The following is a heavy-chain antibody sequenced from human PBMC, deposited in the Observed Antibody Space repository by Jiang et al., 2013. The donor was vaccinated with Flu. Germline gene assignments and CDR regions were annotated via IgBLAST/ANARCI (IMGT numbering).Heavy chain of an antibody. CDR3: ARSVAGTSSPYYGMDV. J-gene: IGHJ6*02. D-gene: IGHD6-19*01. CDR1: YW. V-gene: IGHV5-51*01. CDR2: IYPGDSDT. Sequence: YWIGWVRQMPGKGLEWMGIIYPGDSDTRYSPSFQGQVTISADKSISTAYLQWSSLKASDTAMYYCARSVAGTSSPYYGMDVWGQGTTVTVSS.